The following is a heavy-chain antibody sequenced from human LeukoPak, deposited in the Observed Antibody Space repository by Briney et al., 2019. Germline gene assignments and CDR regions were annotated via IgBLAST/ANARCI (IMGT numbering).Heavy chain of an antibody. CDR1: GYTLTELS. V-gene: IGHV1-2*04. Sequence: ASVKVSCKVSGYTLTELSMHWVRQAPGQGLEWMGWINPNSGGTNYAQKFRGWVTMTRDTSISTAYMELSRLRSDDTAVYYCARGPRSTVTTTFDYWGQGTLVTVSS. CDR3: ARGPRSTVTTTFDY. CDR2: INPNSGGT. J-gene: IGHJ4*02. D-gene: IGHD4-17*01.